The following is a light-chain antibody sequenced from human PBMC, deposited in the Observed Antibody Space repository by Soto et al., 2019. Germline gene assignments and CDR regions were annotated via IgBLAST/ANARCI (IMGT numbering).Light chain of an antibody. CDR2: ATS. CDR1: QSITNY. J-gene: IGKJ5*01. Sequence: DIQLTQSPSSLSASVGDRVTISCRASQSITNYLNWYRQTPGNAPELLIYATSTLQSGVPSRFSGSGSGTDFTLTISSLHPEDFATYYCQQSYSAVTFGPGTRLDIK. CDR3: QQSYSAVT. V-gene: IGKV1-39*01.